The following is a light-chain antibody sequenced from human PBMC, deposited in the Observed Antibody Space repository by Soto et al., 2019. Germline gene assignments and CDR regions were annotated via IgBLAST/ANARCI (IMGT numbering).Light chain of an antibody. V-gene: IGKV1-5*03. J-gene: IGKJ1*01. CDR1: QSISSW. Sequence: DIPVAPFSSTPSASVGDRVTITCRASQSISSWLAWYQQKPGKAPKLLIYKASSLESGVPSRFSGSGSGTEFTLTISSLQPDDFATYYCQQYNSYSQTFGQGTKVDIK. CDR3: QQYNSYSQT. CDR2: KAS.